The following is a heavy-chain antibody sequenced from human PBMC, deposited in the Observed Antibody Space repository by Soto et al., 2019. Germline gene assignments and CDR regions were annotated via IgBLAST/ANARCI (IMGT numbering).Heavy chain of an antibody. CDR2: IFSNDEK. CDR3: ARMPLADYYYYYMDV. V-gene: IGHV2-26*01. CDR1: GFSLSNARMG. J-gene: IGHJ6*03. Sequence: QVTLKESGPVLVNPTETLTLTCTVSGFSLSNARMGVSWIRQPPGKALEWLAHIFSNDEKSYSTSLKSRLTISKDTSNRQVVLTMTNMDPVDTATYYCARMPLADYYYYYMDVWGKGTTVTVSS.